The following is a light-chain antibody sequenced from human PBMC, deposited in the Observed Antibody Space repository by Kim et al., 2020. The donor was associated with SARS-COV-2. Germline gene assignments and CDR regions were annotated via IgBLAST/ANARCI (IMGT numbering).Light chain of an antibody. J-gene: IGKJ1*01. CDR1: EDIRND. CDR3: LQYNTFPWT. V-gene: IGKV1-17*02. Sequence: DIQMTQSPSSLSASVRDRVTITCRASEDIRNDLGWYQQISGKAPKRLIYAASSLQSGVPSRFSGSGSGTEFTLTISNLQPEDFATYYCLQYNTFPWTFGQGTKVDIK. CDR2: AAS.